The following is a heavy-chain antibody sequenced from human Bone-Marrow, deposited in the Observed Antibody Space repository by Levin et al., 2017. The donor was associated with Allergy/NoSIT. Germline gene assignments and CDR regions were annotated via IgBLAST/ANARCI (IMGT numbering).Heavy chain of an antibody. V-gene: IGHV3-21*01. CDR1: GFTFSSYS. Sequence: SCAASGFTFSSYSMNWVRQAPGKGLEWVSSISSSSSYIYYADSVKGRFTISRDNANNSLYLQMNSLRAEDTAVYYCARGSSGSSSAFDIWGQGTMVTVSS. CDR3: ARGSSGSSSAFDI. D-gene: IGHD6-6*01. J-gene: IGHJ3*02. CDR2: ISSSSSYI.